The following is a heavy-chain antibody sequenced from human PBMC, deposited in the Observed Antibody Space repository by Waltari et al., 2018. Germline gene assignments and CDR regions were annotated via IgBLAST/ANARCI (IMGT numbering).Heavy chain of an antibody. Sequence: EVQLVESGGRLVQPGGSLRLSCAASGFTFSAYWIHWVRQAPGKGLVWLSRINSDGSEAVYADSVKGRFTISRDNAKNTVYLQLDSLTAEDTAVYYCTRDHNWNLFDYWGQGTLVTVSS. V-gene: IGHV3-74*01. CDR3: TRDHNWNLFDY. CDR1: GFTFSAYW. D-gene: IGHD1-20*01. CDR2: INSDGSEA. J-gene: IGHJ4*02.